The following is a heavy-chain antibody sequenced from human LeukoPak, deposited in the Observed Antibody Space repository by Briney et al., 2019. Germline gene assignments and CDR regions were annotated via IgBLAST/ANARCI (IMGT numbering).Heavy chain of an antibody. V-gene: IGHV3-48*04. CDR1: GFTFSDYG. CDR3: ARSSISSSYTY. J-gene: IGHJ4*02. CDR2: IDDTSGAI. Sequence: GGSLRLSCEASGFTFSDYGMNWVRQSPGKGLEWISYIDDTSGAIYYADSVKGRFAISRDNAKNSLYLQMNSLRAEDTAVYYCARSSISSSYTYWGQGTLVPVSS. D-gene: IGHD2-2*02.